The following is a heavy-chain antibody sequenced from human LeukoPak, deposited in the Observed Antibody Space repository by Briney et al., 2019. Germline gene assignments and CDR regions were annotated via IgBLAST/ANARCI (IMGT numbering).Heavy chain of an antibody. J-gene: IGHJ6*02. D-gene: IGHD1-26*01. CDR1: GFTFSSYG. Sequence: GRSLRLSCAASGFTFSSYGMHWVRQAPGKGLEWVAVISYDGSNKYYADSVKGRFTISRDNSKNTLYLQMNSLRAEDTAVCYCAKVGGATPHYYYGMDVWGQGTTVTVSS. CDR2: ISYDGSNK. CDR3: AKVGGATPHYYYGMDV. V-gene: IGHV3-30*18.